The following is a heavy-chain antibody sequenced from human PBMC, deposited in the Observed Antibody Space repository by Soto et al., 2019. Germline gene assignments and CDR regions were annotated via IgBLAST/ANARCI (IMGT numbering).Heavy chain of an antibody. V-gene: IGHV1-69*01. D-gene: IGHD3-9*01. Sequence: QVQLVQSGAEVQKPGSSVKVSCRASGGTFSGYVITWVRQAPGHGLEWMGEIVPILGIPSYAQKFQGRVTIKADESTSTVYVELSNLRSEDSAVHYCARGGFYEILTGSYPIDAFHLWGQGTMVTVSS. J-gene: IGHJ3*01. CDR1: GGTFSGYV. CDR3: ARGGFYEILTGSYPIDAFHL. CDR2: IVPILGIP.